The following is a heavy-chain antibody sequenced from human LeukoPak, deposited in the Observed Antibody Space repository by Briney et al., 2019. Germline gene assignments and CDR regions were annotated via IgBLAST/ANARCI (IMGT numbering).Heavy chain of an antibody. V-gene: IGHV4-4*08. CDR1: GGSIKGYH. J-gene: IGHJ3*02. CDR3: ARRNDFDI. Sequence: PSETLSLTCTVSGGSIKGYHWSWIRQPPGKGLEWIGYIYSNGATEYKPSLKSRVTISADTSKNQFSLRLTSVTAADTAIYYCARRNDFDIWGQGTMVTVSS. CDR2: IYSNGAT.